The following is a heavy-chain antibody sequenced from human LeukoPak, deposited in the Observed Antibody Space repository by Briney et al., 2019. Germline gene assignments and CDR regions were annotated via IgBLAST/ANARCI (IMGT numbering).Heavy chain of an antibody. CDR2: MKLDGSEE. Sequence: GGSLRLSCAASGFTFSSYWMSWVRQAPGKGLEWVANMKLDGSEEYYVDSVKGRSTISRDNAKNSLYLQMNSLRVDDTAVYYCTRWARYCSGGSCYSWFDPWGQGTLVTVSS. V-gene: IGHV3-7*01. CDR3: TRWARYCSGGSCYSWFDP. J-gene: IGHJ5*02. CDR1: GFTFSSYW. D-gene: IGHD2-15*01.